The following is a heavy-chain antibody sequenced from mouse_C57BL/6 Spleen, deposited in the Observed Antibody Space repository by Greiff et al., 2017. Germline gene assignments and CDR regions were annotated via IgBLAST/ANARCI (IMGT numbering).Heavy chain of an antibody. V-gene: IGHV1-50*01. D-gene: IGHD2-3*01. CDR3: ARWFYYDMDY. CDR2: IDPSDSYT. J-gene: IGHJ4*01. Sequence: VQLQQPGAELVKPGASVKLSCKASGYTFTSYWMQWVKQRPGQGLEWIGEIDPSDSYTNYNQKFKGKATLTVDKSSSTAYMQLSSLTSEDSAVYYCARWFYYDMDYWGQGTSVTVSS. CDR1: GYTFTSYW.